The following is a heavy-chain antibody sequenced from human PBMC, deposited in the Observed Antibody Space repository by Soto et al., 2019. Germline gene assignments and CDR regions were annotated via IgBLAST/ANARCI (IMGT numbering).Heavy chain of an antibody. V-gene: IGHV3-23*01. CDR3: AKIIYRSGSGSFDY. CDR1: GFTFSSFA. J-gene: IGHJ4*02. Sequence: EVQLLESGGGLVQTGGSLRLSCAASGFTFSSFAMSWVRQAPGKGLEWVSAISGSGGSTYYADSVKGRFTISRDNSKNTLYLQMNSLRAEDTAVYYCAKIIYRSGSGSFDYWGQGTLVTVSS. D-gene: IGHD6-19*01. CDR2: ISGSGGST.